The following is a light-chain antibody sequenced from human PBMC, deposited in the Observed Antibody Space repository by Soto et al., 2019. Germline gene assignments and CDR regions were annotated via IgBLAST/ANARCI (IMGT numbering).Light chain of an antibody. V-gene: IGKV1-39*01. J-gene: IGKJ2*01. CDR2: AAS. Sequence: DIQMTQSPSSLSASVGDRVTITCRASQSISSYLNWYQQKPGKAPNLLIFAASSLQSGVPSRFSGSGSGTDFTLTISSLQPEDFATYYCQQSYSTPVTFGPGTKLEIK. CDR1: QSISSY. CDR3: QQSYSTPVT.